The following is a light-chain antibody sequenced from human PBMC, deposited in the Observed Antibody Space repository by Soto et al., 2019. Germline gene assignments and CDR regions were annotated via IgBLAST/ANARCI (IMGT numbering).Light chain of an antibody. CDR3: QEYNGNSGLT. CDR1: QNIRSC. Sequence: DIQMTQSPSTLSASVGDRVTITCRASQNIRSCLAWYQQKPGQAPELLISSASGLESGVPSRFSGSGSGTEYTLTISSLQPDDFSTYYCQEYNGNSGLTFGGGTKVEIK. CDR2: SAS. J-gene: IGKJ4*01. V-gene: IGKV1-5*03.